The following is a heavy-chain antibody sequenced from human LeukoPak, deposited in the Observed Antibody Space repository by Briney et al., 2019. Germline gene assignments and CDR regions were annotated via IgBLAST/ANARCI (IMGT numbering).Heavy chain of an antibody. D-gene: IGHD1-1*01. V-gene: IGHV4-59*11. CDR3: ARNHDNPSLFRFDP. Sequence: PSETLSLTCTVSGDSISSHYWNWIRLPPGKGLEWIGYIYYSGSTNYNPSLKSRVTISIDTSKKQFSLNLSSVTAADTAVYYCARNHDNPSLFRFDPWGQGTPVTVSS. J-gene: IGHJ5*02. CDR1: GDSISSHY. CDR2: IYYSGST.